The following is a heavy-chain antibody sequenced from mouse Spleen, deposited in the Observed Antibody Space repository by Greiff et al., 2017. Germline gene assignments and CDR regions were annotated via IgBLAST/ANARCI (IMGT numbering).Heavy chain of an antibody. Sequence: QVQLKESGPGLVQPSQSLSITCTVSGFSLTSYGVHWVRQSPGKGLEWLGVIWSGGSTDYNAAFISRLSISKDNSKSQVFFKMNSLQADDTAIYYCARTLYYGNYEAMDYWGQGTSVTVSS. CDR1: GFSLTSYG. CDR3: ARTLYYGNYEAMDY. CDR2: IWSGGST. V-gene: IGHV2-2*01. J-gene: IGHJ4*01. D-gene: IGHD2-1*01.